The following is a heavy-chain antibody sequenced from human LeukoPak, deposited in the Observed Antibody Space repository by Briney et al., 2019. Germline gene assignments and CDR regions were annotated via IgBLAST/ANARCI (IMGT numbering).Heavy chain of an antibody. J-gene: IGHJ6*03. CDR1: GGSFSGYY. V-gene: IGHV4-34*01. CDR3: AITHYDILTGYHKYMGV. D-gene: IGHD3-9*01. Sequence: SETLSLTCAVYGGSFSGYYWSWIRQPPGKGLEWIGEINHSGSTNYNPSLKSRVTISVDTSKNQFSLKLSSVTAADTAVYYCAITHYDILTGYHKYMGVWGKGTTVTISS. CDR2: INHSGST.